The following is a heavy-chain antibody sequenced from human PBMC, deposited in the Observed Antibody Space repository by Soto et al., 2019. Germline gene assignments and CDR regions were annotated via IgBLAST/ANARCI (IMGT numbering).Heavy chain of an antibody. J-gene: IGHJ4*02. CDR1: GGSISSGGHY. CDR3: ARGELWWDS. D-gene: IGHD3-10*01. V-gene: IGHV4-31*03. Sequence: QVQLQESGPGLVKPSQTLSLTCTVSGGSISSGGHYWSWIRHHSGKGLAWIGYIYYSGSTFYNPSLHSRAAISVDTSKNQFSLKLTSVTAADAALYYCARGELWWDSLGQGTLVTVSS. CDR2: IYYSGST.